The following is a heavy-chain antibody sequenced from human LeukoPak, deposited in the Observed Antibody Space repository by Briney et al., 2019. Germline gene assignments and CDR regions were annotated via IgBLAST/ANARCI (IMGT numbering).Heavy chain of an antibody. Sequence: ASVKVSCKPSGYTFTDSYIHWVRQAPGVGLQWMGWISPNNGDTKYAEDFQDRVTMTRDTSINTAYMKLTGLTPDDTAVYYCVRSPIGASAYWGRGTLVTVSS. CDR1: GYTFTDSY. CDR2: ISPNNGDT. D-gene: IGHD3-10*01. CDR3: VRSPIGASAY. J-gene: IGHJ4*02. V-gene: IGHV1-2*02.